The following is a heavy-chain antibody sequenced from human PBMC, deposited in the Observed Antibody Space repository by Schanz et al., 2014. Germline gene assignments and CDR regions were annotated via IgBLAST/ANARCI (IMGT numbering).Heavy chain of an antibody. J-gene: IGHJ4*02. CDR3: ARSTYDFWSAFDY. CDR1: GDSIGTYQ. CDR2: VYHSGVT. Sequence: QVQLQESGPGLVKPSETLSLTCTVSGDSIGTYQWSWIRQPPGKGLEWIGYVYHSGVTTYKSSLKSRVSRTVDTKKTQSPLKLNPVTAADTAVYYCARSTYDFWSAFDYWGQGILVAVSS. V-gene: IGHV4-59*08. D-gene: IGHD3-3*01.